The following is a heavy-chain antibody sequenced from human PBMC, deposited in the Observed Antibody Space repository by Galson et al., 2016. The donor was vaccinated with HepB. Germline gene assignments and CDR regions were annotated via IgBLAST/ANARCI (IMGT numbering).Heavy chain of an antibody. J-gene: IGHJ5*02. CDR1: AGSINSGAYY. D-gene: IGHD3-3*01. Sequence: TLSLTCTVSAGSINSGAYYWSWIRQHPGKGLEWIGYIYNSAYTYYNPSLKTRVTISRDTSKNQFSLKLSSVTAADAAVSYCARGNDFDGPAVPAPWFDPWGQGTRVTVSS. CDR3: ARGNDFDGPAVPAPWFDP. V-gene: IGHV4-31*03. CDR2: IYNSAYT.